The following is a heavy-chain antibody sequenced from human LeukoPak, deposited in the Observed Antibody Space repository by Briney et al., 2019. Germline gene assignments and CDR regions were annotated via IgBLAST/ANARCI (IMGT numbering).Heavy chain of an antibody. D-gene: IGHD2-15*01. Sequence: TETLSLTCTVSGGSISSYYWSWIRQPPGKGLEWIGYIYYSGSTNYNASLTNRVTISVDTSKNQFSLKLSSVTAADTAVYYCAREVGYCSGGSCYSYFDYWGQGTLVTVSS. CDR3: AREVGYCSGGSCYSYFDY. J-gene: IGHJ4*02. V-gene: IGHV4-59*01. CDR1: GGSISSYY. CDR2: IYYSGST.